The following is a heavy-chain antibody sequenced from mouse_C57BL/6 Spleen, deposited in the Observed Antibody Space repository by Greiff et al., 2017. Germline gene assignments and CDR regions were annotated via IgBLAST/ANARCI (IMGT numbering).Heavy chain of an antibody. Sequence: QVQLPQSGAELVKPGASVTLSCKASGYTFTSYWMHWVKQRPGRGLEWIGRIDPNSGGTKYNEKFKSKATLTVAKPSSTAYMQLSSLTSEDSAVYYCARREYYGSSYAMDYWGQGTSVTVSS. D-gene: IGHD1-1*01. J-gene: IGHJ4*01. CDR1: GYTFTSYW. V-gene: IGHV1-72*01. CDR2: IDPNSGGT. CDR3: ARREYYGSSYAMDY.